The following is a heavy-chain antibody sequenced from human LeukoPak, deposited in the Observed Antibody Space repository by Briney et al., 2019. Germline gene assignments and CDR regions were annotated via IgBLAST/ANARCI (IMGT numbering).Heavy chain of an antibody. V-gene: IGHV3-23*01. CDR2: ISGSGGST. Sequence: GGSLRLSCAASGFTFSSYAMSWVRQAPGKGLEWVSAISGSGGSTYYADSVKGRFTISRDNSKNTLYLQMNSLRAEDTAVYYCAKDSPYYYDSRGYPLDYWGQGTLVTVSS. D-gene: IGHD3-22*01. CDR3: AKDSPYYYDSRGYPLDY. J-gene: IGHJ4*02. CDR1: GFTFSSYA.